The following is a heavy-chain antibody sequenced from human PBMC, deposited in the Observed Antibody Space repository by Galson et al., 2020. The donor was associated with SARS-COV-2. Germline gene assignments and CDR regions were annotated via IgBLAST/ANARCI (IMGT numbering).Heavy chain of an antibody. J-gene: IGHJ4*02. CDR2: ISSSSYYI. D-gene: IGHD3-10*01. CDR1: GFTFSSYS. V-gene: IGHV3-21*01. Sequence: GESLKISCAASGFTFSSYSMNWVRQAPGKGLEWVSSISSSSYYIYYADSIKGRFTISRDNAQNSLYLQMDSLRAEDTAVYYCARDPPGARGPCYFDYWGQGTLVPVSS. CDR3: ARDPPGARGPCYFDY.